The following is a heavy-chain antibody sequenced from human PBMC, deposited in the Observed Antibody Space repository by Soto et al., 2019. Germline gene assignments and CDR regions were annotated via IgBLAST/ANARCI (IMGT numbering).Heavy chain of an antibody. CDR2: IYPADSDS. CDR3: ARRRGIHLPYYFDL. CDR1: GYSFTSYW. D-gene: IGHD5-18*01. J-gene: IGHJ4*02. V-gene: IGHV5-51*01. Sequence: EVQLVQSGAEVKKPGESLKISCQGSGYSFTSYWIGWVRQMPGKGLEWMGIIYPADSDSRYSPSFQGQVTISADRSINTAYLQWSSLRASDTAMYYCARRRGIHLPYYFDLWGQGTLVTVSS.